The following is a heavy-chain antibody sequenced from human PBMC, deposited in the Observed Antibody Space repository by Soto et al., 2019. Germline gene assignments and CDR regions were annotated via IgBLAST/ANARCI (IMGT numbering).Heavy chain of an antibody. CDR3: ARRPPLAAAEFDS. Sequence: SLTCTVSGGPISSYYWSWIRQSPGKGPEWIGYVYHSGTTNYNPSLESRVTISLDTSKNQFSLKLNSVTAADTAVYYCARRPPLAAAEFDSWGQGVLVTVSS. CDR1: GGPISSYY. D-gene: IGHD6-13*01. J-gene: IGHJ4*02. CDR2: VYHSGTT. V-gene: IGHV4-4*08.